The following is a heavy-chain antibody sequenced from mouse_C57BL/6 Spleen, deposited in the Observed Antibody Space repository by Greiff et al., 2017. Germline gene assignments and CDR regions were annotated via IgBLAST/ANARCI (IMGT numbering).Heavy chain of an antibody. J-gene: IGHJ1*03. Sequence: VQLKESGAELVKPGASVKLSCTASGFNIKDYYMHWVKQRPEQGLEWIGRIDPEDGETKYAPKFQGKATITADTASNTAYLQLSSLTSEATAVYYCARSPYGSSYDWYFDVWGTGTTVTVSS. CDR3: ARSPYGSSYDWYFDV. CDR1: GFNIKDYY. V-gene: IGHV14-2*01. D-gene: IGHD1-1*01. CDR2: IDPEDGET.